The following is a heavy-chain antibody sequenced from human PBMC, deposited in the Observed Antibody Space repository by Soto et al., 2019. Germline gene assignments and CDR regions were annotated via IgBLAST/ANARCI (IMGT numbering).Heavy chain of an antibody. CDR1: GGSISSGGYY. CDR3: AHTPASSGYYFDWFDP. Sequence: SETLSLTCTVSGGSISSGGYYWSWIRQHPGKGLEWIGYIYYSGSTYYNPSLKSRVTISVDTSKNQFSLKLSSVTAADTAVYYCAHTPASSGYYFDWFDPWGQGTLVTVSS. V-gene: IGHV4-31*03. D-gene: IGHD3-22*01. CDR2: IYYSGST. J-gene: IGHJ5*02.